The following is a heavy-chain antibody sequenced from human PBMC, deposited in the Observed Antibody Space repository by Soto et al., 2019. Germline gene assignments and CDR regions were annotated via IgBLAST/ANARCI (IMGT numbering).Heavy chain of an antibody. CDR3: AKDSGFGGHCSGGSCYSDY. V-gene: IGHV3-23*01. J-gene: IGHJ4*02. CDR1: GFTFSNYA. Sequence: EVQLLESGGGLVQPGGSLRLSCVASGFTFSNYAMSWVRQAPGKGLEWVSVISGTGGSTYYADSVKGRFTISRDNSKNTLYLQMNSLRAEDTAAYYCAKDSGFGGHCSGGSCYSDYWGQGTLVTVSS. CDR2: ISGTGGST. D-gene: IGHD2-15*01.